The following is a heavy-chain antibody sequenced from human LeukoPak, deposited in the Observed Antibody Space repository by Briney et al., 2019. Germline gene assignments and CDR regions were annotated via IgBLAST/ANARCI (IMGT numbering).Heavy chain of an antibody. D-gene: IGHD6-19*01. CDR1: GGSFSDYY. CDR2: INHSGST. Sequence: SETLSLTCAVYGGSFSDYYWNWIRQPPGKGLEWIGEINHSGSTNYNPSLKSRVTISVDTSKNQFSLKLNSVTAADTAVYYCARASSGWSPGYRGQGTLVTVSS. J-gene: IGHJ4*02. CDR3: ARASSGWSPGY. V-gene: IGHV4-34*01.